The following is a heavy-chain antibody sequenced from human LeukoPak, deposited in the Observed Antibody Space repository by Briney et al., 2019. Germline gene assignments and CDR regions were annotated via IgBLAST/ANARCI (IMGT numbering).Heavy chain of an antibody. V-gene: IGHV1-3*01. J-gene: IGHJ4*02. CDR3: ARGPCFGRRGTSCYGMADY. CDR2: INAGNGNT. CDR1: GYTFTSYA. Sequence: GASVKVSCKASGYTFTSYAMHWVRQAPGQRLEWMGWINAGNGNTKYSQKFQGRVTITRDTSASTAYMELSSLRSEDTAVYYCARGPCFGRRGTSCYGMADYWGQGTLVTVSS. D-gene: IGHD2-2*01.